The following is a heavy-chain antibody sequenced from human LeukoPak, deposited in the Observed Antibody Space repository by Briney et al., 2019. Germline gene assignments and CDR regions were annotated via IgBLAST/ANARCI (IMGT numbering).Heavy chain of an antibody. D-gene: IGHD2/OR15-2a*01. V-gene: IGHV3-23*01. J-gene: IGHJ4*02. CDR2: ISGSGGST. CDR3: AKDYYGEYYFDY. CDR1: GFTSSSYA. Sequence: GGSLRLSCAASGFTSSSYAMSWVRQAPGKGLERVSAISGSGGSTYYADSVKGRFTISRDSSKSTLYLQMNSLRAEDTAVYYCAKDYYGEYYFDYWGQGTLVTVSS.